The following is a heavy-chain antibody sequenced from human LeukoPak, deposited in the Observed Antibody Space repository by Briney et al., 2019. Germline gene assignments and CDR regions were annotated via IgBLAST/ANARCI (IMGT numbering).Heavy chain of an antibody. CDR3: ARHGTISSESYFDY. Sequence: IPSETLSLTCTVSGGSIRSYYWSWIRQPPGKGLEWIGYIHNSGRTNYNPSLKSRVTGFVDTSKNQVSLRLSSVTAAGTAVYYCARHGTISSESYFDYWGQGALVTVSS. CDR2: IHNSGRT. D-gene: IGHD1-14*01. V-gene: IGHV4-59*08. CDR1: GGSIRSYY. J-gene: IGHJ4*02.